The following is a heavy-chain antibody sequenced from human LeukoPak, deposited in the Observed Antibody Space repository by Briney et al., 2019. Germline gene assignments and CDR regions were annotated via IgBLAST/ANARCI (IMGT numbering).Heavy chain of an antibody. D-gene: IGHD4-17*01. CDR2: IYYSGST. V-gene: IGHV4-59*01. CDR1: GGSISSYY. Sequence: SETLSLTCTVSGGSISSYYWSWIRQPPGKGLEWIGYIYYSGSTNYNPSLESRVTISVDTSKNQFSLKLSSVTAADTAVYYCARDTTVTLLGYWGQGTLVTVSS. J-gene: IGHJ4*02. CDR3: ARDTTVTLLGY.